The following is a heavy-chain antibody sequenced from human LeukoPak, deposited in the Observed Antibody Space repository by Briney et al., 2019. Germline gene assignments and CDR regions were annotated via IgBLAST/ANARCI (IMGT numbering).Heavy chain of an antibody. J-gene: IGHJ5*02. V-gene: IGHV4-4*09. Sequence: SETLSLTCTVSGGSFSGYYWTWIRQPPGKRLEYIGYIYSSGRPTYNPSLKSRVTISVDASKNPLSLKLSSVTAADTAVYYCARRGVYVDTVVTAGNWFDPWGQGTLVTVSS. CDR2: IYSSGRP. CDR1: GGSFSGYY. CDR3: ARRGVYVDTVVTAGNWFDP. D-gene: IGHD5-18*01.